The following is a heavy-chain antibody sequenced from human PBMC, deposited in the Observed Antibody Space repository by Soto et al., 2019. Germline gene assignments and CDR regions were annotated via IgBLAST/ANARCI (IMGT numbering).Heavy chain of an antibody. Sequence: QVQLVQSGAEMREPGSSVKVSCKASGGTFSSSAINWLRQAPGQGPEWMGGIIPTFGTANYIEKCRGRVTITADTSTSTAYMEVSSLTSEDTAMYFCERSETDGHRGFDIWGQGTMVTVSS. CDR1: GGTFSSSA. CDR2: IIPTFGTA. V-gene: IGHV1-69*06. J-gene: IGHJ3*02. CDR3: ERSETDGHRGFDI.